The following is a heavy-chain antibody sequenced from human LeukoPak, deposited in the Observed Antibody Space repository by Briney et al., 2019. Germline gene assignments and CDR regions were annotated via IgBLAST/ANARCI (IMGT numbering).Heavy chain of an antibody. V-gene: IGHV3-33*01. Sequence: GGSLRLSCAASGFPFSTYGTHWVRQAPGKGLEWVAVIWYDGSKKYYADSVKGRFTISRDNSRNTLSLEMDSLRVEDTAVYYCARDRLHYYSYYGMDVWGQGTTVTGSS. J-gene: IGHJ6*02. CDR3: ARDRLHYYSYYGMDV. CDR2: IWYDGSKK. CDR1: GFPFSTYG.